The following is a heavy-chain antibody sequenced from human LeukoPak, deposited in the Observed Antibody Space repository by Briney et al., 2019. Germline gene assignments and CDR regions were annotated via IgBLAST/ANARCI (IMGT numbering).Heavy chain of an antibody. CDR1: GYTLSELS. V-gene: IGHV1-24*01. J-gene: IGHJ4*02. CDR2: FDPEEGET. D-gene: IGHD1-1*01. Sequence: ASVKVSCKISGYTLSELSMHWVRQAPGKGLEWMGGFDPEEGETVYAQKFLGRDTMTEDRSTDTAYMELNRLRSEDTAVYYCATGYPIHYWGRGALVTVSS. CDR3: ATGYPIHY.